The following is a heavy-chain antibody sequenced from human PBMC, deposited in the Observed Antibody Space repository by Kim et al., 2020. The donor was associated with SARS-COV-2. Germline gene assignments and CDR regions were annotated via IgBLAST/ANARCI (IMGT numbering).Heavy chain of an antibody. D-gene: IGHD3-3*01. V-gene: IGHV3-23*01. CDR1: GFTFSSYA. J-gene: IGHJ6*02. CDR3: AKDRRLYYDFWSGYDRPRDGMDV. Sequence: GGSLRLSCAASGFTFSSYAVNLVRQAPGKGLEWVSAISSSGGNTYYADSVKGRFTISRDNSKNTLYLQMNSLRAEDTAVYYCAKDRRLYYDFWSGYDRPRDGMDVWGQGTMVTVSS. CDR2: ISSSGGNT.